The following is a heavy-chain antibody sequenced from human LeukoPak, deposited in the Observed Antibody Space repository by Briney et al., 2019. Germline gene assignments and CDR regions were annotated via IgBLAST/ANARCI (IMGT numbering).Heavy chain of an antibody. D-gene: IGHD3-10*01. CDR3: ASQMYYYGSGSYHYYFDY. Sequence: GGSLRLSCVASGFTVSSNYMTWVRQAPGKGLEWVSLIYSGGSTHYADSVKGRFTISRDNSKNTLYLQMNSLRAEDTAVYYCASQMYYYGSGSYHYYFDYWGQGTLVTVSS. V-gene: IGHV3-66*01. CDR2: IYSGGST. CDR1: GFTVSSNY. J-gene: IGHJ4*02.